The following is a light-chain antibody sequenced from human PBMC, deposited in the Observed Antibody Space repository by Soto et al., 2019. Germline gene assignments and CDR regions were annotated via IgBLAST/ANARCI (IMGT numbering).Light chain of an antibody. V-gene: IGKV3-15*01. CDR3: QQYSNWPGT. CDR1: QSVSSN. CDR2: GAS. J-gene: IGKJ1*01. Sequence: EIVMTQSPATLSVSPGERATLSCRASQSVSSNLAWYQQKPGQAPRLLIYGASTRATGIPARFSGSGSGTEFKLTISSLQSEDFAVYYCQQYSNWPGTFGQGTKVEIK.